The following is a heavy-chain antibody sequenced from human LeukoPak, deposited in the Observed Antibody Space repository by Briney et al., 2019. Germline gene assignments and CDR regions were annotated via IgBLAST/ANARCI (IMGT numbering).Heavy chain of an antibody. CDR3: ARERSGYAKRLDY. Sequence: GGSLRLSCAASGFTVSSNYMSWVRQAPGKGLEWVAGVSFDGNGKDYADSVKGRFTISRDNSKKTVYLQVNSLRTEDTSVYYCARERSGYAKRLDYWGQGALVTVSS. D-gene: IGHD5-12*01. CDR1: GFTVSSNY. V-gene: IGHV3-30*03. J-gene: IGHJ4*02. CDR2: VSFDGNGK.